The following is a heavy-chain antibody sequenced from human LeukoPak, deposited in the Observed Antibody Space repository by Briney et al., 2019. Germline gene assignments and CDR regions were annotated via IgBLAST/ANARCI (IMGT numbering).Heavy chain of an antibody. CDR2: ISDYNGNT. V-gene: IGHV1-18*01. Sequence: ASVKVSCKASGYTFTSYGISWVRQAPGQGLEWVGWISDYNGNTNYAQKLQGRVTMTTDTSTSTAYMELRSLRGEDTAVYYCARGWVSGPRSVFDPWGQGTLVTVSS. CDR1: GYTFTSYG. J-gene: IGHJ5*02. D-gene: IGHD3-3*01. CDR3: ARGWVSGPRSVFDP.